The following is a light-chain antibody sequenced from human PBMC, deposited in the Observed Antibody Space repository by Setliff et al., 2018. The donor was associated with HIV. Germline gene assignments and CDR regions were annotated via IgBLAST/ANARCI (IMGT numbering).Light chain of an antibody. CDR1: NSDIGTYDL. Sequence: QSVLTQPASVSGPPGQSITISCTGNNSDIGTYDLVSWYQQHPGKAPKITIFEVNRRPSGVSNRFSGSKSGNTASLTIAGLQAEDEANYFCSSYTGSDTFDAFGTGTKVTVL. CDR3: SSYTGSDTFDA. V-gene: IGLV2-23*02. CDR2: EVN. J-gene: IGLJ1*01.